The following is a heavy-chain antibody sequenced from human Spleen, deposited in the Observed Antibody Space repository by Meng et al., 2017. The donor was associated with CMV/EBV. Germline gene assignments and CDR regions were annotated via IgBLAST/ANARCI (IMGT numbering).Heavy chain of an antibody. CDR2: FIPILDRI. V-gene: IGHV1-69*05. CDR3: ASGAFISRCFAY. CDR1: GGTFSSNA. D-gene: IGHD6-13*01. Sequence: CTASGGTFSSNAVSWVRQAPGQGLEWMGGFIPILDRITYAQKFEGRVTITTDESTNTAYMELSSLRFEDTAVYYCASGAFISRCFAYWGQGSLVTVSS. J-gene: IGHJ4*02.